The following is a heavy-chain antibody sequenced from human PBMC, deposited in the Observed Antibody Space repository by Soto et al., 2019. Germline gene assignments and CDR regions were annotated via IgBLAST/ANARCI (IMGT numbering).Heavy chain of an antibody. CDR2: IYYSGST. D-gene: IGHD2-15*01. J-gene: IGHJ4*02. Sequence: PSETLSLTCTVSGGSISSGDCYWSWIRQPPGKGLEWIGYIYYSGSTYYNPSLKSRVTISVDTSKNQFSLKLSSVTAADTAVYYCARARGARYFDYWGQGTLVTVS. CDR1: GGSISSGDCY. CDR3: ARARGARYFDY. V-gene: IGHV4-30-4*01.